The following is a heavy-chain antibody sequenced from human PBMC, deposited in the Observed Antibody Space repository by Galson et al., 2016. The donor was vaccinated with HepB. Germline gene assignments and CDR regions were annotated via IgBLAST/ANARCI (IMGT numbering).Heavy chain of an antibody. V-gene: IGHV1-2*02. J-gene: IGHJ3*02. CDR2: VNPDSGGT. CDR3: ARRRLSSSGGDAFDI. Sequence: SVKVSCKASGYTFSDYRIHWVRLAPGQGLEWMGWVNPDSGGTNYAQKFRGGVTLTRDTSINTVYMEMTRLRSDDTAVYYCARRRLSSSGGDAFDIWGQGTMVTFSS. CDR1: GYTFSDYR. D-gene: IGHD6-13*01.